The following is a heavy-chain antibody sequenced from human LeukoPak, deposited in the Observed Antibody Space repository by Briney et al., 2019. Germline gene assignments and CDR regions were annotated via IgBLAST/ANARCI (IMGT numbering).Heavy chain of an antibody. V-gene: IGHV1-69*05. D-gene: IGHD2-2*01. CDR3: ARDEGYCSSTSCLYYFDY. J-gene: IGHJ4*02. CDR1: GGTFSSYA. CDR2: IIPIFGTA. Sequence: SVKVSCKASGGTFSSYAISWVRQAPGQGLEWMGGIIPIFGTANYAQKFQGRVTITTDESTSTAYMELSSLRSEDTAVYYCARDEGYCSSTSCLYYFDYWGQGTLVTVSS.